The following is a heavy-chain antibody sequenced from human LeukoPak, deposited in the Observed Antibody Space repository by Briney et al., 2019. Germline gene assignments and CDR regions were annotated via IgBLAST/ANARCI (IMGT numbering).Heavy chain of an antibody. V-gene: IGHV3-33*01. D-gene: IGHD3-22*01. CDR3: ARDPPAGDSSGPAWYGMDV. J-gene: IGHJ6*02. CDR1: GFTFSSYG. CDR2: IWYDGSNK. Sequence: PGGSLRLSYAASGFTFSSYGMHWVRQAPGKGLEWVPVIWYDGSNKYYADSVKGRFTISRDNSKNTLYLQMNRLRAEDTAVYYCARDPPAGDSSGPAWYGMDVWGQGTTVTVSS.